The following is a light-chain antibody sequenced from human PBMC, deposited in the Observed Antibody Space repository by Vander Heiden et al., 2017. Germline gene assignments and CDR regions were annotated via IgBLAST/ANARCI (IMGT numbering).Light chain of an antibody. Sequence: QSVLTQPPSASGTPGQRVTISCSGSSSNLGRHYVYWYQQLPGTAPKLLIYRNNERPSGVPDRFSGSKSGTSASLAISGLRSADEADYYCAAWDDSLSGRVFGGGTKLTVL. J-gene: IGLJ3*02. V-gene: IGLV1-47*01. CDR1: SSNLGRHY. CDR2: RNN. CDR3: AAWDDSLSGRV.